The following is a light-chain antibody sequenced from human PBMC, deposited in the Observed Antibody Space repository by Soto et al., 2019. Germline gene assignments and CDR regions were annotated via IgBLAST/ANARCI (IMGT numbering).Light chain of an antibody. J-gene: IGKJ1*01. Sequence: EIVMTQSPATLSVSPGERATLSCRASQSVSSNLAWYQQKPGQAPRLLIYGASTRATGIPARFSGSGSGTEFTLTISSLQSDDFATYYCQQYSTYPWTFGQGTKVDIK. CDR3: QQYSTYPWT. CDR1: QSVSSN. V-gene: IGKV3-15*01. CDR2: GAS.